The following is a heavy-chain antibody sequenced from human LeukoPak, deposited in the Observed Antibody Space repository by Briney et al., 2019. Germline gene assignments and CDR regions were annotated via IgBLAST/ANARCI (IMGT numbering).Heavy chain of an antibody. Sequence: GGSLRLSCAASGFTFSSYGMHWVRQAPGKGQEWVAVIWYDGSNKYYADSVKGRFTISRDNSKNTLYLQMNSLRAEDTAVYYCARDGASCFDYWGQGTLVTVSS. CDR1: GFTFSSYG. J-gene: IGHJ4*02. CDR3: ARDGASCFDY. D-gene: IGHD2-2*01. CDR2: IWYDGSNK. V-gene: IGHV3-33*01.